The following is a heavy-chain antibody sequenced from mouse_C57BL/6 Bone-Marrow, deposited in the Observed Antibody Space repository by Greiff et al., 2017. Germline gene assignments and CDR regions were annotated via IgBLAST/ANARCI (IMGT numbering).Heavy chain of an antibody. Sequence: EVQLVESGGGLVQPKGSLKLSCAASGFTFNTYAMHWVRQAPGKGLEWVARIRSKSSNYATYYADSVKDRFTISRDDSQSMLYLQMNNLKTEDTAMYYCVRDKVYPGSWYFDVWGTGTTVTVSS. D-gene: IGHD2-1*01. CDR3: VRDKVYPGSWYFDV. CDR1: GFTFNTYA. CDR2: IRSKSSNYAT. J-gene: IGHJ1*03. V-gene: IGHV10-3*01.